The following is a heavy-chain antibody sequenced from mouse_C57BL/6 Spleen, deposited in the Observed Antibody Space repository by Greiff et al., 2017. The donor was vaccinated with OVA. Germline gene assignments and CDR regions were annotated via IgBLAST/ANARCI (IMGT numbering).Heavy chain of an antibody. V-gene: IGHV5-16*01. Sequence: VQVVESEGGLVQPGSSMKLSCTASGFTFSDYYMAWVRQVPEKGLEWVANINYDGSSTYYLDSLKSRFIISRDNAKNILYLQMSSLKSEDTATYYCARDYAYTMDYWGQGTSVTVSA. CDR3: ARDYAYTMDY. CDR1: GFTFSDYY. J-gene: IGHJ4*01. D-gene: IGHD2-12*01. CDR2: INYDGSST.